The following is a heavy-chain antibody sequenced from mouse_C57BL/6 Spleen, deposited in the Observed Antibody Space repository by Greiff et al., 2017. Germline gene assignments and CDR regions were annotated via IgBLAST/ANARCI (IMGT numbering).Heavy chain of an antibody. D-gene: IGHD2-3*01. Sequence: EVQVVESEGGLVQPGSSMKLSCTASGFTFSDYYMAWVRQVPEKGLEWVANINYDGSSTYYLDSLKSRFIISRDNAKNILYLQMSSLKSEDTATYYCARETGYDGYSRGYGMDYWGQGTSVTVSS. CDR2: INYDGSST. J-gene: IGHJ4*01. CDR1: GFTFSDYY. CDR3: ARETGYDGYSRGYGMDY. V-gene: IGHV5-16*01.